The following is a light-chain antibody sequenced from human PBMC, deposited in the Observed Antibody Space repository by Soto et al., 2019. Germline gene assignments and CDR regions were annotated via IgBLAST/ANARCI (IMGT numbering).Light chain of an antibody. Sequence: EIVLSQSPDTLSLSPGERATLSCRASQSVSSRYLGWYQQKPGQAPRLLIYGASNRATGIPDRFSGSGSGTDFTLTISRLEPEDFAVYYCQQYNNWPLTFGGGTKVDIK. J-gene: IGKJ4*01. CDR1: QSVSSRY. CDR3: QQYNNWPLT. CDR2: GAS. V-gene: IGKV3-20*01.